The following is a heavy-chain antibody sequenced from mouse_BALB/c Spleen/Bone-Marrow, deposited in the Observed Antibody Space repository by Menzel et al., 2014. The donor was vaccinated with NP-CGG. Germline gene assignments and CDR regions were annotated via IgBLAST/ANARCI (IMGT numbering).Heavy chain of an antibody. V-gene: IGHV5-6*01. CDR2: INNGGTYT. Sequence: EVKLVESGGDLVKPGGSLKLSCAASGFTFSSYGMSWVRQTPDKGLEWVATINNGGTYTYYPDSVKGRFTISRDNAKNTLYLQMSSLKSGDTAMYYCALNWDSAYWGQGTLVTVSA. CDR1: GFTFSSYG. CDR3: ALNWDSAY. D-gene: IGHD4-1*02. J-gene: IGHJ3*01.